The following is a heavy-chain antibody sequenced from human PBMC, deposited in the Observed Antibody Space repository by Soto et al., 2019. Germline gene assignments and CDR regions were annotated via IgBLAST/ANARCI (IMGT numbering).Heavy chain of an antibody. J-gene: IGHJ6*02. V-gene: IGHV1-69*01. CDR3: ATGGDLAAPGLTDYFAMDV. CDR2: IIPISRTA. CDR1: GGTFTDSA. D-gene: IGHD6-13*01. Sequence: QVQLVQSGAEVKKPGSSVKVSCQSSGGTFTDSAVSWVRQAPGQGLEWMGGIIPISRTASYSQKFQGRISITAHESRGTTYLELTSLTAEDTAVYYCATGGDLAAPGLTDYFAMDVWGQGTTVTVSS.